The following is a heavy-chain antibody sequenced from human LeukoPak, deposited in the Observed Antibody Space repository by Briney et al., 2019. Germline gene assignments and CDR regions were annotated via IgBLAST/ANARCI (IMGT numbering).Heavy chain of an antibody. CDR1: GGSFSGYY. V-gene: IGHV4-34*01. D-gene: IGHD5-12*01. CDR3: AREWRIRDYYYYMDV. Sequence: SETLSLTCAVYGGSFSGYYWSWIRQPPGKGLEWIGEINHSGSTNYNPSLKSRVTISEDTSKNQFSLKLSSVTAADTAVYYCAREWRIRDYYYYMDVWGKGTTVTVSS. J-gene: IGHJ6*03. CDR2: INHSGST.